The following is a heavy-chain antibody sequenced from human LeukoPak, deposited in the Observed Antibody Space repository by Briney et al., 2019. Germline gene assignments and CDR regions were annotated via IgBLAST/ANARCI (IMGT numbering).Heavy chain of an antibody. J-gene: IGHJ5*02. CDR1: GYTFTSYD. D-gene: IGHD2-2*01. CDR3: ARLSLSCSSTSCYEWFDP. CDR2: MNPDSGNT. V-gene: IGHV1-8*03. Sequence: ASVKVSCKASGYTFTSYDINWARQATGQGLEWMGWMNPDSGNTGYAQKFQGRVTITRNTSISTAYMELSSLRSEDTAVYYCARLSLSCSSTSCYEWFDPWGQGTLVTVSS.